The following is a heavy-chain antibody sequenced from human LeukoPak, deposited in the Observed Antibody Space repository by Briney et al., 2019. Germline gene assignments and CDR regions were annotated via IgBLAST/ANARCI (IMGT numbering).Heavy chain of an antibody. CDR3: ARDDITRLSGQYYYYMDV. D-gene: IGHD1-20*01. V-gene: IGHV3-20*04. Sequence: GGSLRLSCAASGFTFDDYGMSWVRQAPGKGLEWVSGINWNGGSTGYADSVKGRFTISRDNAKNSLYLQMSSLRAEDTALYYCARDDITRLSGQYYYYMDVWGKGTTVTVSS. J-gene: IGHJ6*03. CDR2: INWNGGST. CDR1: GFTFDDYG.